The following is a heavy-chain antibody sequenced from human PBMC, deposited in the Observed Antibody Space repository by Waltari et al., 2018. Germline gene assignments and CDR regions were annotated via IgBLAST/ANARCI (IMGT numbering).Heavy chain of an antibody. Sequence: EEQLLESGGGLVQPGDSLRLSCAGSGFRFSNYWMNWVRQAPGKGLVWVERIRNDERSISYADSVKGRFTISRDNAKNTVYLQMKRLRVEDTAVYYCARLAPRTYRSPVPGRHYYYGMDVWGQGTTVTVSS. V-gene: IGHV3-74*01. CDR2: IRNDERSI. CDR3: ARLAPRTYRSPVPGRHYYYGMDV. J-gene: IGHJ6*02. D-gene: IGHD3-10*01. CDR1: GFRFSNYW.